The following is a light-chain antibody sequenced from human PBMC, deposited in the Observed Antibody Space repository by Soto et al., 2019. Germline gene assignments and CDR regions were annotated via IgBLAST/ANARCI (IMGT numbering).Light chain of an antibody. Sequence: EIVLTQSPATLSLSPGERATLSCRASQSVSSYLAWYQQKPGQAPRLLIYDASNRATGIPARFSGSGSGTDFILTISSLEPEDFAVYYCQQRSNWPLTWTFGQGTKVEIK. J-gene: IGKJ1*01. CDR3: QQRSNWPLTWT. CDR1: QSVSSY. CDR2: DAS. V-gene: IGKV3-11*01.